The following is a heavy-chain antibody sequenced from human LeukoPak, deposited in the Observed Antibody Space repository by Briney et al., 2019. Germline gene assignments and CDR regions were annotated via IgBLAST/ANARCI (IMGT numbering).Heavy chain of an antibody. V-gene: IGHV4-59*08. CDR1: GGSISRYY. Sequence: SETLSLTCTVSGGSISRYYWSWIRQPPGKGLEWIGYIYYSGSTNYNPSLKSRVTISVDTSKNQFSLKLTSVTAADTAVYYCARPGGYYDSSGFLPYWYFDLWGRSTLVTVSS. CDR3: ARPGGYYDSSGFLPYWYFDL. CDR2: IYYSGST. D-gene: IGHD3-22*01. J-gene: IGHJ2*01.